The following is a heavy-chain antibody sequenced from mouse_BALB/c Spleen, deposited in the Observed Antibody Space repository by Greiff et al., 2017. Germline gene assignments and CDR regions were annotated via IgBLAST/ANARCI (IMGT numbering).Heavy chain of an antibody. V-gene: IGHV2-4-1*01. CDR3: ARNPSYGNYRGDYFDD. CDR2: IWSGGST. J-gene: IGHJ2*01. CDR1: GFSLTSYG. Sequence: QVQLKESGPGLVQPSQSLSITCTVSGFSLTSYGVHWVRQSPGKGLEWLGVIWSGGSTDYNAAFISRLSISKDNSKSQVFFKMNSLQADDTAIYYCARNPSYGNYRGDYFDDGGQGTTRTVSA. D-gene: IGHD2-10*01.